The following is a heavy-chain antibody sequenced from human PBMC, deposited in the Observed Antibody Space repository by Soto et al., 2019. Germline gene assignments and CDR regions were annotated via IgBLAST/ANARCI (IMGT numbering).Heavy chain of an antibody. D-gene: IGHD2-2*01. CDR1: GFTFSSYS. Sequence: GGSLRLSCAASGFTFSSYSMNWVRQAPGKGLEWVSYISSSSSTIYYADSVKGRFTISRDNAKNSLYLQMNSLRDEDTAVYYCARERNQIKALPAAMFGDALDIWGQGTMVTVSS. CDR2: ISSSSSTI. CDR3: ARERNQIKALPAAMFGDALDI. V-gene: IGHV3-48*02. J-gene: IGHJ3*02.